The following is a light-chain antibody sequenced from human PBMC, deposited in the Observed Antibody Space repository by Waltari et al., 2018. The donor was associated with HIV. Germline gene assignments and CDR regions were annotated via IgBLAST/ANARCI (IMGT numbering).Light chain of an antibody. J-gene: IGLJ3*02. CDR3: CSYAGSSTWV. CDR1: SSDVGIYNL. Sequence: QSALTQPASVSGSPGQSITISCSGTSSDVGIYNLVSWYQQHPGKAPKLRIYEVTQRPSGFSNRFSGSKSGNTASLTISGLQAEDEADYYCCSYAGSSTWVFGGGTKLTVL. V-gene: IGLV2-23*02. CDR2: EVT.